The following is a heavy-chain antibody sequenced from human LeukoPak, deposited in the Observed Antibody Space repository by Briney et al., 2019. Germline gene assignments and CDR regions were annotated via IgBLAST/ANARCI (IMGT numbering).Heavy chain of an antibody. D-gene: IGHD6-19*01. CDR3: ARDLRYSSGWPGGY. V-gene: IGHV1-2*06. J-gene: IGHJ4*02. CDR1: GYTFTGYY. Sequence: ASVKVSCKASGYTFTGYYMHWVRQAPGQGLEWVGRISPNSGGTNYAQKFQGRVTMTRDTSISTAYMELSRLRSDDTAVYYCARDLRYSSGWPGGYWGQGTLVTVPS. CDR2: ISPNSGGT.